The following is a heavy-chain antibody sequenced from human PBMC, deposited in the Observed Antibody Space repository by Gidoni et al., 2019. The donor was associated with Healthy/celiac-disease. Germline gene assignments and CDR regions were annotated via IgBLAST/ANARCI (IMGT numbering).Heavy chain of an antibody. CDR2: ISYDGSNK. CDR3: ARDHKQWLVRWWFDP. Sequence: QVQLVESGGGVVQPGRSLRLSCAASGFTFRSYAMPWVRQAPGKGLEWVAVISYDGSNKYYADSVKGRFTISRDNSKNTLYLQMNSLRAEDTAVYYCARDHKQWLVRWWFDPWGQGTLVTVSS. CDR1: GFTFRSYA. J-gene: IGHJ5*02. D-gene: IGHD6-19*01. V-gene: IGHV3-30-3*01.